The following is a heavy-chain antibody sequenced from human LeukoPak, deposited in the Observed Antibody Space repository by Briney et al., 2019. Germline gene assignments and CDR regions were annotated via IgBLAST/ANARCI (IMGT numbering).Heavy chain of an antibody. CDR2: ISSRGSSI. J-gene: IGHJ4*02. D-gene: IGHD3-10*01. CDR1: GFTFSSYK. Sequence: GGSLRLSCAASGFTFSSYKMNWVRQAPGKGLEWVSYISSRGSSIFYADSVKGRFTISRDNAKNSLYLQMNSLRAEDTAVYYCASYGSVSFFEYWGQGTLVTVSS. V-gene: IGHV3-48*03. CDR3: ASYGSVSFFEY.